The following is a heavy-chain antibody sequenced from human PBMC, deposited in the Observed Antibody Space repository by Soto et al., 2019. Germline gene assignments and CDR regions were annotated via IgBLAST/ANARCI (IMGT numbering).Heavy chain of an antibody. V-gene: IGHV1-8*01. D-gene: IGHD4-17*01. CDR1: GYTFTSYD. Sequence: AAVKVSCKASGYTFTSYDTNWVRQATGQGXEWMGWMNPYSGNTGYAQKFQGRVTMTRNTSISTAYMELSSLRSEDTAVYYCARDSWGVTTSLYYYYGMDVWGQGTTVTVSS. CDR3: ARDSWGVTTSLYYYYGMDV. J-gene: IGHJ6*02. CDR2: MNPYSGNT.